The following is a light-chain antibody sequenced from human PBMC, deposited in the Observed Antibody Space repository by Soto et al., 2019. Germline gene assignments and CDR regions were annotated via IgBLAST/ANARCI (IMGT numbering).Light chain of an antibody. CDR2: GAS. CDR1: QSVSSSY. V-gene: IGKV3-20*01. Sequence: EIVLTQSPGTLSLSPGERATPSCRASQSVSSSYLAWYQQKPGQAPRLLIYGASSRATGIPDRFSGSGSGTDFTLTISRLEPEDFAVYYCQQYGSFFGQGTKVDIK. J-gene: IGKJ1*01. CDR3: QQYGSF.